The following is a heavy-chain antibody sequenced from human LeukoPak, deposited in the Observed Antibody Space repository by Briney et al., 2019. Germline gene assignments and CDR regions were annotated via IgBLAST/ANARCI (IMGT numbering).Heavy chain of an antibody. D-gene: IGHD6-13*01. CDR3: AKPSRSSSNEY. CDR1: GFTFSTYW. Sequence: PGGSLRLSCAASGFTFSTYWMTWARQAPGKGLEWVASIKPDGSEEYYVDSVKGRFTISRDNAKNSLYLQTNSLRAEDTAVYYCAKPSRSSSNEYWGQGTLVTVSS. J-gene: IGHJ4*02. CDR2: IKPDGSEE. V-gene: IGHV3-7*05.